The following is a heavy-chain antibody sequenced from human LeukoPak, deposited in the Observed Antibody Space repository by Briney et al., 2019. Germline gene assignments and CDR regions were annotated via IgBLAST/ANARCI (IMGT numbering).Heavy chain of an antibody. CDR1: GYSFTANY. CDR2: LNRNSGGA. CDR3: ARGFGSSWFDY. D-gene: IGHD6-13*01. Sequence: ASVKVSCKASGYSFTANYFHWVRQAPGQGLEWMGWLNRNSGGAKYAQRFQGRVTMTRDTSISTVYMELSSLRSDDTAVYYCARGFGSSWFDYWGQGKLVTVSS. J-gene: IGHJ4*02. V-gene: IGHV1-2*02.